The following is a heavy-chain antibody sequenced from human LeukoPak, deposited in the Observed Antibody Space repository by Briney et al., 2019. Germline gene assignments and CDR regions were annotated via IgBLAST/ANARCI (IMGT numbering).Heavy chain of an antibody. Sequence: PSETLSLTCTVSGGSISGSSYYWGWIRQPPGKGLEWIGSIYYSGSTYYNPSLKSRVTISVDTSKNQFSLKLSSVTAADTAVYYCARRNYDSRASDAFDIWGQGTMVTVSS. CDR1: GGSISGSSYY. D-gene: IGHD3-22*01. V-gene: IGHV4-39*01. CDR2: IYYSGST. J-gene: IGHJ3*02. CDR3: ARRNYDSRASDAFDI.